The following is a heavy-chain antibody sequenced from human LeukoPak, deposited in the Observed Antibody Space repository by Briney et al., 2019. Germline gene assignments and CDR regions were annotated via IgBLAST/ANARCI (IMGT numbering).Heavy chain of an antibody. J-gene: IGHJ6*03. D-gene: IGHD1-26*01. CDR3: ARGVRSGSYIGHYYYMDV. V-gene: IGHV4-61*02. CDR1: GGSISSGSYY. Sequence: SETLSLTCTVSGGSISSGSYYWSWIRQPAGKGLEWIGRIYTSGSTNYNPSLKSRVTISVDTSKNQFSLKLSSVTAADTAVYYCARGVRSGSYIGHYYYMDVWGKGTTVTVSS. CDR2: IYTSGST.